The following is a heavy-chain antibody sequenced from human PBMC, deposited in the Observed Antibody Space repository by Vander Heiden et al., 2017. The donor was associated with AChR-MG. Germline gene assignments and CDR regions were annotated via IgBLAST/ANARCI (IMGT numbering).Heavy chain of an antibody. V-gene: IGHV3-72*01. Sequence: EVQLVESGGGLVQPGGSLRLSCHASEFTISDPSMDWLRQAPGKGLEWVGRTRDKAHSYTTEYAASVKGRFTISRDDSKNSLYLQMNSLKTEDTAVYYCTRSTTTWSNWFDPWGQGTLVTVSS. D-gene: IGHD2-2*01. CDR3: TRSTTTWSNWFDP. J-gene: IGHJ5*02. CDR1: EFTISDPS. CDR2: TRDKAHSYTT.